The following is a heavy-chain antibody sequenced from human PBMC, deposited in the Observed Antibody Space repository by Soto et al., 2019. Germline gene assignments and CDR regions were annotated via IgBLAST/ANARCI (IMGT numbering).Heavy chain of an antibody. CDR3: ARLKGSGLQGGYFHX. CDR2: IYTGDSDT. V-gene: IGHV5-51*01. CDR1: GYSFTSYW. Sequence: PGEALKISWEGSGYSFTSYWIAWVRQMPGKGLELMGIIYTGDSDTRYSPSFQGQVTISADKSISNAHLQWSSLKASDTAMYYCARLKGSGLQGGYFHXWGQGTSVTVSX. D-gene: IGHD2-15*01. J-gene: IGHJ4*02.